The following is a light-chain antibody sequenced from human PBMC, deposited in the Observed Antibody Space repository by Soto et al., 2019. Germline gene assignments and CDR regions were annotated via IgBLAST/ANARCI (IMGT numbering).Light chain of an antibody. Sequence: IQLTQSPSSLSASVGDRVTITCRASQGISSYLAWYQQKPGKAPKLLIYAASTLQSGVPSRFSGSGSGTDFTLTISSLQPEDCATYYCQQLNSYPAITFGQGTRLESK. CDR2: AAS. CDR3: QQLNSYPAIT. V-gene: IGKV1-9*01. CDR1: QGISSY. J-gene: IGKJ5*01.